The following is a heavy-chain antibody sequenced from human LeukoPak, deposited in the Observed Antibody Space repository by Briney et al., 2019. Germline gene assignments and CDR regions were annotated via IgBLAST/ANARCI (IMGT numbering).Heavy chain of an antibody. CDR2: IRYDGSNK. D-gene: IGHD4-11*01. J-gene: IGHJ4*02. Sequence: GGSLRLSCAASGFTFSSYGMHWVRQAPGKGLEWVTFIRYDGSNKYYADSVKGRFTISRDDSKNMLYLQMNSLRAEDTAVYYCATVSRLYSNYILPFDYWGQGTLVTVSS. CDR1: GFTFSSYG. V-gene: IGHV3-30*02. CDR3: ATVSRLYSNYILPFDY.